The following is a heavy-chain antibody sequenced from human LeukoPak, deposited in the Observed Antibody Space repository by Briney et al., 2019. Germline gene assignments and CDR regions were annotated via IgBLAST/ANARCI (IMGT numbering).Heavy chain of an antibody. CDR3: ASPPRRNYDSSGYYYGGSLSY. V-gene: IGHV3-23*01. D-gene: IGHD3-22*01. J-gene: IGHJ4*02. CDR2: ISGSGGST. CDR1: GFTFSSYA. Sequence: GGSLRLSCAASGFTFSSYAMSWVRQAPGKGLEWVSAISGSGGSTYYADSVKGRFTISRDNSKNTLYLQMNSLRAEDTAVYYCASPPRRNYDSSGYYYGGSLSYWGQGTLVTVSS.